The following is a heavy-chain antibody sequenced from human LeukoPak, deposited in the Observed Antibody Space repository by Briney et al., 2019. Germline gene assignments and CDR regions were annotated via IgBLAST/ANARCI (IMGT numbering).Heavy chain of an antibody. CDR3: AKDGDY. CDR1: GFTFDDYA. CDR2: ISWNSGSI. J-gene: IGHJ4*02. V-gene: IGHV3-9*01. Sequence: GGSLRLSCAASGFTFDDYAMHWVRQAPGKGLEWVPGISWNSGSIGYADSVKGRFTISRDNAKNSLYLQMNSLRAEDTALYYCAKDGDYWGQGTLVTVSS.